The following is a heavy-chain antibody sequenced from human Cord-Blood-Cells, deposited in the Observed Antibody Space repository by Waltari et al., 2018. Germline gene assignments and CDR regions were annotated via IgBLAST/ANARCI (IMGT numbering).Heavy chain of an antibody. V-gene: IGHV1-69*01. J-gene: IGHJ3*02. CDR2: IIPIFGTA. CDR3: ARGDYDFWSGYYDAFDI. D-gene: IGHD3-3*01. CDR1: GGTFSSYA. Sequence: QVQLVQSGAEVKKPGSSVKVSCKASGGTFSSYAISWVRQDPGQGLEWMGVIIPIFGTATYAPKCQGRVTITADESTSTAYMELSSLRSEDTAVYYCARGDYDFWSGYYDAFDIWGQGTMVTVSS.